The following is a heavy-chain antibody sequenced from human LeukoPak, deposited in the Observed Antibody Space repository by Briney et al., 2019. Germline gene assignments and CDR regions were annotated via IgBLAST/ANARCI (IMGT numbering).Heavy chain of an antibody. Sequence: GGSLRLSCAASGFTFSSYAMSWVRQAPGKGLEWVSVISRSGTETYHADSVRGRFTISRDNAKNTLYLQMNSLRAEDTAVYYCAKKSPDSSGNPAYDWGQGTLVTVSS. CDR1: GFTFSSYA. D-gene: IGHD4-23*01. J-gene: IGHJ4*02. CDR3: AKKSPDSSGNPAYD. V-gene: IGHV3-23*01. CDR2: ISRSGTET.